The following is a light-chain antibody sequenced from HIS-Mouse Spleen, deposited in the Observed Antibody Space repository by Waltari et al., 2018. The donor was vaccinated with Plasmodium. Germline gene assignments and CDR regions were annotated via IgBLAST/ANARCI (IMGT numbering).Light chain of an antibody. J-gene: IGLJ2*01. CDR2: EGS. CDR1: SSAAGSYKL. Sequence: QSALTQPASVSGSPGQSITISCTGTSSAAGSYKLFSWYQQNPGNAPKLRIYEGSKRPSGVSNRFSGSKSGNTASLTISGLQAEDEADYYCCSYAGSSTFVVFGGGTKLTVL. CDR3: CSYAGSSTFVV. V-gene: IGLV2-23*03.